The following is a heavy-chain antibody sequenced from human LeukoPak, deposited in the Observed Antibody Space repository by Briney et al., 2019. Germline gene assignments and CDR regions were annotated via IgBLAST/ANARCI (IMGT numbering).Heavy chain of an antibody. CDR3: AKLIVRGAFFDI. V-gene: IGHV3-23*01. J-gene: IGHJ3*02. D-gene: IGHD3-16*02. CDR1: GFSFSSYG. Sequence: PGGSLRLSCAASGFSFSSYGMAWVRQAPGKGLEWVSSISGSGGSTNYADSVQGRFTISRDNSKNTLYLQMNSLRTEDTAVYYCAKLIVRGAFFDIWGQGTMVTVSS. CDR2: ISGSGGST.